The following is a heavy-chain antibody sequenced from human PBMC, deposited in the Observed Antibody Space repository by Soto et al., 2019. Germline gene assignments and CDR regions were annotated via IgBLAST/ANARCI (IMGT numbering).Heavy chain of an antibody. CDR1: GFTFSSYW. V-gene: IGHV3-74*01. CDR3: ARGFSGLPNCSSTSCANPGFDY. Sequence: GGSLRLSCAASGFTFSSYWMHWVCQAPGKGLVWVSRINSDGSSTSYADSVKGRFTISRDNAKNTLYLQMNSLRAEDTAVYYCARGFSGLPNCSSTSCANPGFDYWGQGTLVTVSS. D-gene: IGHD2-2*01. CDR2: INSDGSST. J-gene: IGHJ4*02.